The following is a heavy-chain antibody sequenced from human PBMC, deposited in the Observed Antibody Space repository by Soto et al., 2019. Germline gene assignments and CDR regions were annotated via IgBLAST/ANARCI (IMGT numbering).Heavy chain of an antibody. CDR1: GFTFSDYG. D-gene: IGHD2-2*01. Sequence: PGGSLRLSCAASGFTFSDYGMHWVRQAPGRGLEWVAVIWYDGTNKYYADSVKGRFTISRDNSKNTVYLQMNSLRVEDTAVYYYVRLGFCIPTSCYARTYELDVWGQGTTVTVSS. CDR3: VRLGFCIPTSCYARTYELDV. J-gene: IGHJ6*02. CDR2: IWYDGTNK. V-gene: IGHV3-33*03.